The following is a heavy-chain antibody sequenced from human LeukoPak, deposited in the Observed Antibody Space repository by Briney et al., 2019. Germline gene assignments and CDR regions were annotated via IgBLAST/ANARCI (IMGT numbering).Heavy chain of an antibody. J-gene: IGHJ4*02. CDR3: ARHDSQPTTYSRSWYTLAY. CDR2: IKQDGSEK. Sequence: GGSLRLSCAASGFTFSSYWMSWVRQAPGKGLEWVANIKQDGSEKYYVDSVKGRFTISRDNAKNSLYLQMNSLRAEDTAVYYCARHDSQPTTYSRSWYTLAYWGQGTLVTVSS. V-gene: IGHV3-7*01. CDR1: GFTFSSYW. D-gene: IGHD6-13*01.